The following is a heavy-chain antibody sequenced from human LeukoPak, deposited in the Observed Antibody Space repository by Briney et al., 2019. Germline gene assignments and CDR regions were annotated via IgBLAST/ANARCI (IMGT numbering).Heavy chain of an antibody. CDR3: ARDRVAGTSPKIDC. J-gene: IGHJ4*02. Sequence: QPGGSLRLSCAASGFTFSNYAMSWVRQAPGKGLEWVSAISGSGGSTYYADSVKGPFTISRDNSKNTLYLQMNCLRAEDTALYYCARDRVAGTSPKIDCWGQGTLVTVSA. V-gene: IGHV3-23*01. CDR1: GFTFSNYA. D-gene: IGHD1-7*01. CDR2: ISGSGGST.